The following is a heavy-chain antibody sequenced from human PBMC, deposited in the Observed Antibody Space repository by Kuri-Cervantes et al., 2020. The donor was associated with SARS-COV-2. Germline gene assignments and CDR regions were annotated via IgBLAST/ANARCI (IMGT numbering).Heavy chain of an antibody. CDR1: GFTFSDYY. Sequence: GESLKISCAASGFTFSDYYMSWIRQAPGKGLEWVAFIRYDGSNKYYADSVKGRSTISRDNSKNTLYLQMNSLRAEDTAVYYCANDRAAVAVELAPFDYWGQGTLVTVSS. CDR2: IRYDGSNK. J-gene: IGHJ4*02. V-gene: IGHV3-30*02. D-gene: IGHD6-19*01. CDR3: ANDRAAVAVELAPFDY.